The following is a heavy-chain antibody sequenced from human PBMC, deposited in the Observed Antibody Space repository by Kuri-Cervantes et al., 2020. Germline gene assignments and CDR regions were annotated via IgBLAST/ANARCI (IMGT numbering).Heavy chain of an antibody. CDR2: ISYDGSNK. CDR1: GFTFSSYG. J-gene: IGHJ6*02. Sequence: GGFLRLSCAASGFTFSSYGMHWVRQAPGKGLEWVAVISYDGSNKYYADSVKGRFTISRDNSKNTLYLQMNSLRDEDTAVYYCARRRNYYGSGLYQNDYGMDVWGQGTTVTVSS. V-gene: IGHV3-30*03. D-gene: IGHD3-10*01. CDR3: ARRRNYYGSGLYQNDYGMDV.